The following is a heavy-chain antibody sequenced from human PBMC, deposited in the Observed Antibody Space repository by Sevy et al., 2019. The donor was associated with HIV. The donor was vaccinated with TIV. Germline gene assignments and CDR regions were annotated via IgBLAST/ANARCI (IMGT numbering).Heavy chain of an antibody. Sequence: ASVKVSCKSSGYTFTSYDIHWVRQATGQGLEWMGWMSPKSGNTGYAEKFQGRVTMTRDTSISTAYMELSSLRSEDTAVYYCAGWWGKSYYYYYAMDVWGQGTTVTVSS. V-gene: IGHV1-8*01. CDR1: GYTFTSYD. J-gene: IGHJ6*02. CDR2: MSPKSGNT. D-gene: IGHD2-15*01. CDR3: AGWWGKSYYYYYAMDV.